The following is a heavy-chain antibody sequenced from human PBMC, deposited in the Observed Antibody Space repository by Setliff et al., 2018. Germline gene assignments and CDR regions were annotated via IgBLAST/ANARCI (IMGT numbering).Heavy chain of an antibody. CDR1: GGSISSYY. Sequence: LSLTCTVSGGSISSYYWSWIRQPPGKGLEWVATIYYSGSTYSNPSLKSRLIISVDAPDNQFSVKLSSVTAADTAVYYCARHKSNGSGSYPSLYMDVWGKGIMVTVSS. CDR3: ARHKSNGSGSYPSLYMDV. J-gene: IGHJ6*03. V-gene: IGHV4-59*04. D-gene: IGHD3-10*01. CDR2: IYYSGST.